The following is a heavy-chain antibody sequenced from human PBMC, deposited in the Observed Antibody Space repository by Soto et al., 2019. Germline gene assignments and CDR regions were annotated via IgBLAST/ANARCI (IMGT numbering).Heavy chain of an antibody. CDR1: GYTFTSYY. D-gene: IGHD4-17*01. J-gene: IGHJ4*02. CDR2: INPSGGST. Sequence: QVQLVQSGAEVRKPGASVKVSCKASGYTFTSYYMHWVRQAPGQGLEWMGIINPSGGSTSYAQKSQGRVTMARDTSTSRVYMGLSSLRSEDTAVYYCARGVKRGVTTPGSFDYWGQGTLVTVSS. CDR3: ARGVKRGVTTPGSFDY. V-gene: IGHV1-46*03.